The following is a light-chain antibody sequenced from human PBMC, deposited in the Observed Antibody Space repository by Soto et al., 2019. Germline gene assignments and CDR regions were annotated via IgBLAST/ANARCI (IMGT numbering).Light chain of an antibody. J-gene: IGLJ3*02. CDR3: AAWDDSLNVRV. CDR1: SSNIGSNT. V-gene: IGLV1-44*01. Sequence: QSVLTQPPSASGTPGQRVTISCSGSSSNIGSNTVNWYQQLPGTAPKLLIYSNNQRPSGVPDRFSGSKSGTSASLAISGLQSEDEADYYCAAWDDSLNVRVFCGGTKLTVL. CDR2: SNN.